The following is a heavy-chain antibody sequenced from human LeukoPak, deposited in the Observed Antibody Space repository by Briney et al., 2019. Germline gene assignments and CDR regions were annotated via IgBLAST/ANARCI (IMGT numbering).Heavy chain of an antibody. J-gene: IGHJ4*02. CDR2: ISGSGGST. CDR1: GFTFSSYG. CDR3: AKDQRYSYGYRDY. D-gene: IGHD5-18*01. Sequence: GGTLRLSCAASGFTFSSYGMSWVRQAPGKGLEWVSAISGSGGSTYYVDSVKGRFTISRDNSKNTLYLQMNSLRAEDTAVYYCAKDQRYSYGYRDYWGQGTLVTVSS. V-gene: IGHV3-23*01.